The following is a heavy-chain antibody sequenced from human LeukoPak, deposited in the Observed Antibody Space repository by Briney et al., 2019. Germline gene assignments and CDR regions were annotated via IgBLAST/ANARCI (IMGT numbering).Heavy chain of an antibody. Sequence: GESLRLFCGASGFTFSSYAMHWGCRAPGKGVVWVSRIKSDGSSTSYADSVKGRFTISRDNAKNTLYLQMNSLRAEDTAVYYCARVGAATYAFDIWGQGTMVTVSS. J-gene: IGHJ3*02. CDR2: IKSDGSST. V-gene: IGHV3-74*01. CDR1: GFTFSSYA. D-gene: IGHD3-16*01. CDR3: ARVGAATYAFDI.